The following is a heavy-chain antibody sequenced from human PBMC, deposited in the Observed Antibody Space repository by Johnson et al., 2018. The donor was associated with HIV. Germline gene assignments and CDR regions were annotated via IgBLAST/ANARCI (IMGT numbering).Heavy chain of an antibody. CDR3: AKSPGFSGERDAFDI. V-gene: IGHV3-30-3*01. CDR1: GFTFSSYA. Sequence: QVQLVESGGGVVQPGRSLRLSCAASGFTFSSYAVHWVRQAPGKGLEWVAIISYDGSNKYYADSVKGRFTISRDNSKNTMYLQMNSLRAEDTAVYYCAKSPGFSGERDAFDIWGQGTMVTVSS. J-gene: IGHJ3*02. D-gene: IGHD4-17*01. CDR2: ISYDGSNK.